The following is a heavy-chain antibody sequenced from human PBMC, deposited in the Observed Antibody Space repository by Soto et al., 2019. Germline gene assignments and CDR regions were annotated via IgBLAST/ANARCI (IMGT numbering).Heavy chain of an antibody. CDR1: GFTFSTYW. CDR3: ARDPPSYCSGGSCPIFDY. CDR2: IKQDGSEK. Sequence: PGGSLRLSCAASGFTFSTYWMSWVRQAPGKGLEWVANIKQDGSEKYYVDSVKGRFTISRDNAKNSLYLQMNSLRAEDTAVYYCARDPPSYCSGGSCPIFDYWGQGTLVTVSS. V-gene: IGHV3-7*01. J-gene: IGHJ4*02. D-gene: IGHD2-15*01.